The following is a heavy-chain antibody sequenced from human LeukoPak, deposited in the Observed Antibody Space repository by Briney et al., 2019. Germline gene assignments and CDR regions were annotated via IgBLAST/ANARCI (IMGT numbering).Heavy chain of an antibody. Sequence: GGSLRLSCAASGFTFSSYSMNWVRQAPGKGLEWVSSINSSSSYIYYADPVKGRFTISRDNAKNSLYLQMNSLRAEDTAVYYCARDSLGGARITMVRGVIIQGFDYWGQGTLVTVSS. CDR1: GFTFSSYS. D-gene: IGHD3-10*01. V-gene: IGHV3-21*01. J-gene: IGHJ4*02. CDR3: ARDSLGGARITMVRGVIIQGFDY. CDR2: INSSSSYI.